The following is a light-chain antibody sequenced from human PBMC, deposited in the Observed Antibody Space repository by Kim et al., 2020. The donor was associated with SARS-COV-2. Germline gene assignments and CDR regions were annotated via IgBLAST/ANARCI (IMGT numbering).Light chain of an antibody. CDR2: AAS. Sequence: SASGGDRVTITCRASQSISSWLAWYQQKPGKAPMVLIYAASSLQSGVPARFSGSGSGTDFTLTISSLQPEDFATYYCQQTNSFPNTFGQGTKLEI. J-gene: IGKJ2*01. CDR3: QQTNSFPNT. V-gene: IGKV1-12*01. CDR1: QSISSW.